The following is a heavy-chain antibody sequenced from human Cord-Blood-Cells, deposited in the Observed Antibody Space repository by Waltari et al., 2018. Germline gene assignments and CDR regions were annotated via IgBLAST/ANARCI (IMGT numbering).Heavy chain of an antibody. D-gene: IGHD6-13*01. J-gene: IGHJ3*02. Sequence: EVQLVETGGGLIQPGGSLRLSCAASGFTVSRLYMSWVRQAPGKGLEVVSVIYSGGSTYYADSVKDRFTISRDNSKNTLYLQMNSLRAEDTAVYYCAREFLYSSSWYAFDIWGQGTMVTVSS. CDR1: GFTVSRLY. CDR3: AREFLYSSSWYAFDI. V-gene: IGHV3-53*02. CDR2: IYSGGST.